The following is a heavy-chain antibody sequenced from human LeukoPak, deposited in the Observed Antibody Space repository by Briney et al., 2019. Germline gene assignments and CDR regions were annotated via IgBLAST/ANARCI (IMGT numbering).Heavy chain of an antibody. Sequence: SVKVSCKASGGTFSSYAISWVRQAPEQGLEWMGRIIPIFGTANYAQKFQGRVTITTDESTSTAYMELSSLRSEDTAVYYCARVPYSGSYPNYFDYWGQGTLVTVSS. V-gene: IGHV1-69*05. J-gene: IGHJ4*02. CDR3: ARVPYSGSYPNYFDY. D-gene: IGHD1-26*01. CDR2: IIPIFGTA. CDR1: GGTFSSYA.